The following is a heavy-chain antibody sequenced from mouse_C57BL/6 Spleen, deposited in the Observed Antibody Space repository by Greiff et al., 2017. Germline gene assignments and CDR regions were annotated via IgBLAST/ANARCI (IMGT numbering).Heavy chain of an antibody. CDR2: INPDNGDT. V-gene: IGHV1-20*01. Sequence: VQLQQSGPELVKPGDSVKISCKASGYSFTGYFMNWVMQSHGQSLEWIGRINPDNGDTFYNQKFKGKATLTVDKSSSTAHMELRSLTSEDSAVYYCARKGYDWFAYWGQGTLVTVSA. D-gene: IGHD2-2*01. CDR1: GYSFTGYF. J-gene: IGHJ3*01. CDR3: ARKGYDWFAY.